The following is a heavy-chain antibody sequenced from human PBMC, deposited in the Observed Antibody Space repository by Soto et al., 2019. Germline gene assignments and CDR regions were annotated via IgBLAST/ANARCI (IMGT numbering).Heavy chain of an antibody. J-gene: IGHJ6*03. D-gene: IGHD3-3*01. Sequence: ASVKVSFKASGYTFTSYAMHWVRQAPEQRLEWMGWINAGNGNTKYSQKFQGRVTITRDTSASTAYMELSSLRSEDTAVYYCARGNDFWSGYSDYYYYYMDVWGKGTTVTVSS. CDR3: ARGNDFWSGYSDYYYYYMDV. CDR1: GYTFTSYA. V-gene: IGHV1-3*01. CDR2: INAGNGNT.